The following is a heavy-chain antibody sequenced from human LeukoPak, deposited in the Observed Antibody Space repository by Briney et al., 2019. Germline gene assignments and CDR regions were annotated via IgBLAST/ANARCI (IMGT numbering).Heavy chain of an antibody. CDR3: ARQGQIDY. Sequence: SETLSLTCTVSGGSISSYYWSWIRQPPGKGLEWIGSIYYSGSTYYNPSLKSRVTISVDTSKNQFSLKLSSVTAADTAVYYCARQGQIDYWGQGTLVTVSS. J-gene: IGHJ4*02. CDR1: GGSISSYY. V-gene: IGHV4-39*01. CDR2: IYYSGST.